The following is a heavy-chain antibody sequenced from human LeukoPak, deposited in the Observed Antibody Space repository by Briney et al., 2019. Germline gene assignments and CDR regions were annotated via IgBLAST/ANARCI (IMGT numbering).Heavy chain of an antibody. J-gene: IGHJ4*02. Sequence: GGSLRLSCAASGFTFSAYSMNWVRQAPGKGSEWVSYINRGSDTSFYADSVKGRFTISRDNAKNSLYLQMNSLRAEDTAVYYCAREDWNDEGYFDYWGQGTLVTVSS. CDR1: GFTFSAYS. D-gene: IGHD1-1*01. CDR2: INRGSDTS. CDR3: AREDWNDEGYFDY. V-gene: IGHV3-48*04.